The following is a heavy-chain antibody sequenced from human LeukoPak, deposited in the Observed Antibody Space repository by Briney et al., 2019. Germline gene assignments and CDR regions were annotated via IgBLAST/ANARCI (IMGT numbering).Heavy chain of an antibody. CDR1: GFAFSNTG. CDR2: ISPTGEGT. D-gene: IGHD4-17*01. CDR3: ARDAGGAWPFDY. Sequence: GGSLRLSCAASGFAFSNTGMTWVRQAPGRGLEWVSTISPTGEGTLYADSVKGRFTISRDNFKNTLSLEMNSLRADDTATYYCARDAGGAWPFDYWGQGTRVIVSS. V-gene: IGHV3-23*01. J-gene: IGHJ4*02.